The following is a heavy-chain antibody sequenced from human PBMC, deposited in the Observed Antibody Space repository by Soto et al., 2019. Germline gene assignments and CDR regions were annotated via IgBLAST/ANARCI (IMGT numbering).Heavy chain of an antibody. CDR3: ARGELRLLEWLSRFDP. Sequence: SETLSLTCTVSGGSISSGGYYWSWIRQHPGKGLEWIGYISYSGSTYYNPSLKSRVTISVDTSKNQFSLKLSSVTAADTAVYYCARGELRLLEWLSRFDPWGQGTLVTVSS. J-gene: IGHJ5*02. V-gene: IGHV4-31*03. CDR2: ISYSGST. D-gene: IGHD3-3*01. CDR1: GGSISSGGYY.